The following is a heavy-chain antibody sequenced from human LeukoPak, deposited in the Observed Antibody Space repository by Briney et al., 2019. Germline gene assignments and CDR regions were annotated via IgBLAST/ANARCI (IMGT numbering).Heavy chain of an antibody. V-gene: IGHV4-34*01. CDR3: ARGLRAVAGTGSDY. CDR1: GGSFSGYY. J-gene: IGHJ4*02. CDR2: INHSGST. Sequence: SETLRLSCAVYGGSFSGYYWSWIRQPPGKGLEWIGEINHSGSTNYNPSLKSRVTISVDTSKNQFSLKLSSVTAADTAVYYCARGLRAVAGTGSDYWGQGTLVTVSS. D-gene: IGHD6-19*01.